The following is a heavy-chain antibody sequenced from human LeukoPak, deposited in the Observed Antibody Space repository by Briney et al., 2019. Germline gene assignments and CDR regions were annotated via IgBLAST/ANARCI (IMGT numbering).Heavy chain of an antibody. CDR1: GGSLSSGSYY. J-gene: IGHJ6*02. V-gene: IGHV4-61*02. CDR3: ARLGKYYYGMDV. CDR2: IYTSGST. Sequence: SETLSLTCTVSGGSLSSGSYYWSWIRQPAGKGLEWIGRIYTSGSTNYNPSLKSRVTISVDTSKNQFSLKLSSVTAADTAVYYCARLGKYYYGMDVWGQGTTVTVSS.